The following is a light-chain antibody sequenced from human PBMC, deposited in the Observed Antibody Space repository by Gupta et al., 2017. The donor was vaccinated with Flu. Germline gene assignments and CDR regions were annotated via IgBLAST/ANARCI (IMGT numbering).Light chain of an antibody. Sequence: VGDRVTITCRASQTITTYLNWYRQKPGNAPKLLIYGASHLPTGVPSRCSGSGSGTDFTLTISGLQPEDFAMYYCQQSYSSITFGQGTQVDIK. CDR1: QTITTY. CDR3: QQSYSSIT. V-gene: IGKV1-39*01. CDR2: GAS. J-gene: IGKJ5*01.